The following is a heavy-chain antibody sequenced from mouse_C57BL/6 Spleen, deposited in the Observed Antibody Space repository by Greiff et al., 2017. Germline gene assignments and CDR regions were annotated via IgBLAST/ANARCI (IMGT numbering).Heavy chain of an antibody. V-gene: IGHV1-69*01. D-gene: IGHD2-5*01. J-gene: IGHJ2*01. CDR1: GYTFTSYW. CDR2: IDPSDSYT. Sequence: QVQLQQPGAELVMPGASVKLSCKASGYTFTSYWMHWVKQRPGQGLEWIGEIDPSDSYTNYNQKFKGKSTLTVDKSSSTAYMQLSSLTSEDSAVYYCARTLYSNPYFDYWGQGTTLTVSS. CDR3: ARTLYSNPYFDY.